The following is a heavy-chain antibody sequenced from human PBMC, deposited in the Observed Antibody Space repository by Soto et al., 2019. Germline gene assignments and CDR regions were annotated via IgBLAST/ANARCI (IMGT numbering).Heavy chain of an antibody. J-gene: IGHJ3*02. V-gene: IGHV3-33*06. CDR2: VWKDGSNI. CDR3: AKDPDRDGHKPDAFDI. D-gene: IGHD2-15*01. Sequence: WGSLRLSCAASGITFSDYGMRGVRQAPGKGLEWVAGVWKDGSNIYYVDSVKGRFTISRDNSENTLYLQMNSLRAEDTSVYYCAKDPDRDGHKPDAFDIWAQGTMVT. CDR1: GITFSDYG.